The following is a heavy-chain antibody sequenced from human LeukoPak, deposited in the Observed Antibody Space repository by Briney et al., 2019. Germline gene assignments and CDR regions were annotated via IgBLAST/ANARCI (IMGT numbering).Heavy chain of an antibody. CDR3: AREDSGPGY. CDR1: GFTFSRYW. D-gene: IGHD1-14*01. V-gene: IGHV3-7*01. CDR2: IKQDGSQK. Sequence: QPGGSLRLSCAASGFTFSRYWMSWVRQAPGKGLEWVANIKQDGSQKYYVDSVKGRLTISRDNAKNSLYLQMNSLRAEDTAVYYCAREDSGPGYWGQGTLVTVSS. J-gene: IGHJ4*02.